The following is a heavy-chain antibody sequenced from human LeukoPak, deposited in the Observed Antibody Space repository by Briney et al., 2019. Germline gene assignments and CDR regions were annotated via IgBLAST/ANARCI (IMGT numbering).Heavy chain of an antibody. Sequence: PSETLSLTCAVYGGSFSGYYWSWIRQPPGKGLEWIGEINHSGSTNYNPSLKSRVTISVDTSKNQFSLKLSSVTAADTAVYYCARPHDEYSSGRWFDPWGQGTLVTVSS. D-gene: IGHD5-18*01. V-gene: IGHV4-34*01. CDR3: ARPHDEYSSGRWFDP. CDR2: INHSGST. CDR1: GGSFSGYY. J-gene: IGHJ5*02.